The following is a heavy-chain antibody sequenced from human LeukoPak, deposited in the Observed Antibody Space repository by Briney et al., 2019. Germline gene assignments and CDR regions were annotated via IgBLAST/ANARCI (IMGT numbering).Heavy chain of an antibody. D-gene: IGHD5-12*01. CDR1: GGTVSRYP. CDR2: IIPIFGTA. J-gene: IGHJ5*02. V-gene: IGHV1-69*13. CDR3: ARGSGWGYSGYDS. Sequence: GASVKVSCKASGGTVSRYPISWVRQAPGQGLEWMGGIIPIFGTANYAQKFQGRVTVTADESTSTAYMELSSLRSEDTAVYYCARGSGWGYSGYDSWGQGTLVTVSS.